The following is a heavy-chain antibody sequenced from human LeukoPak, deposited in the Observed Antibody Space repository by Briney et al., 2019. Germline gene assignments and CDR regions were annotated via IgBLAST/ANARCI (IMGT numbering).Heavy chain of an antibody. D-gene: IGHD1-26*01. CDR1: GLTVSSNY. J-gene: IGHJ5*02. CDR3: ARSGGSYSQGHWFDP. CDR2: IYSGGST. Sequence: GGSLRLSCAASGLTVSSNYMSWVRQAPGRGLEWVSVIYSGGSTYYADSVKGRFTISRDNSKNTLYLQMDSLRAEDTAVYYCARSGGSYSQGHWFDPWGQGTLVTVSS. V-gene: IGHV3-53*01.